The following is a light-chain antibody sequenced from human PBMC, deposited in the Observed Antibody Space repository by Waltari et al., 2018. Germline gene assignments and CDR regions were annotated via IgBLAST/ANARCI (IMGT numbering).Light chain of an antibody. J-gene: IGKJ1*01. CDR3: QQHGTLPAT. CDR1: QSVGSSS. Sequence: EIVLTQSPGTASLSPGERATLSCRASQSVGSSSLAWYPHKPGQAPRLVIYRASRRATGIPARFSGSGSGTDFSLTISRLEPEDFAVYYCQQHGTLPATFGQGTKVEIK. CDR2: RAS. V-gene: IGKV3-20*01.